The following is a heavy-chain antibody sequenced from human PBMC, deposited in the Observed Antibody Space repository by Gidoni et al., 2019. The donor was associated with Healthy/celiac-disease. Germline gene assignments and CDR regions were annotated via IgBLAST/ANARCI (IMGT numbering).Heavy chain of an antibody. V-gene: IGHV3-48*02. CDR1: AFPFSSYS. CDR3: AREEQWLAHFDY. D-gene: IGHD6-19*01. CDR2: ISSSSSTI. J-gene: IGHJ4*02. Sequence: EVQLVESGGGLVQPGGSLRLSCAASAFPFSSYSMNWVRQAPGKGLEWVSYISSSSSTIYYADSVKGRFTISRDNAKNSLYLQMNSLRDEDTAVYYCAREEQWLAHFDYWGQGTLVTVSS.